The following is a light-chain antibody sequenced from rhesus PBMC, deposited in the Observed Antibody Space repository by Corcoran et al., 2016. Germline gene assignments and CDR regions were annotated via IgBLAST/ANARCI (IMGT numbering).Light chain of an antibody. CDR3: QQHKSYPLT. CDR2: DAS. CDR1: QGISKY. V-gene: IGKV1-25*01. Sequence: DIQTTQSPSSLSASVGDTVTITCQASQGISKYLAWHQQKPGKAPKLLFCDASPLPSGFPSRFRGLGSGTEFTLTISGLQPDDFETYFCQQHKSYPLTFGGGTKVGLK. J-gene: IGKJ4*01.